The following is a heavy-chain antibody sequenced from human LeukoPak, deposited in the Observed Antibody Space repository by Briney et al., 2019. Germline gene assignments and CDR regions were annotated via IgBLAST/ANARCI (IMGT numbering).Heavy chain of an antibody. V-gene: IGHV1-69*04. CDR3: ARDYEGSSAFDY. CDR1: GGTFSSYA. Sequence: SVKVSCKASGGTFSSYAISWVRQAPGQGLEWMGRIIPILGIANYAQKFQGRVTITADESTSTAYMELSSLRSEDTAVYYCARDYEGSSAFDYWGQGTLVTVSS. J-gene: IGHJ4*02. D-gene: IGHD1-26*01. CDR2: IIPILGIA.